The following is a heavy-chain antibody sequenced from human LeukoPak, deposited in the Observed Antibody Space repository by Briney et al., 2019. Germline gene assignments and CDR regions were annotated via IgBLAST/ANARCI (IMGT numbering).Heavy chain of an antibody. CDR3: AKTPPAWAPGYFDY. CDR2: ISGSGGST. Sequence: GSLRLSCAASGFSFGSYAMSWVRQAPGKGPEWVSAISGSGGSTYYADSVKGRFTIPRDNSKNTLYLQMNSLRAEDTAVYYCAKTPPAWAPGYFDYWGQGTLVTVSS. CDR1: GFSFGSYA. V-gene: IGHV3-23*01. J-gene: IGHJ4*02.